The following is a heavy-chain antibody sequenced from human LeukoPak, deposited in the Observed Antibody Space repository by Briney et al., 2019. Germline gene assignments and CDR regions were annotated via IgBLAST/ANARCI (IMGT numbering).Heavy chain of an antibody. V-gene: IGHV3-7*01. D-gene: IGHD6-19*01. J-gene: IGHJ4*02. CDR2: IIEGGDVK. CDR3: ARVGKNGWDFDH. Sequence: GGSLRLSCAASGFTFSAYWMTWVRQAPGKGLEWVANIIEGGDVKYYVDSVKGRFIISRDNTKNSVYLQMTSLGADDTSVYYCARVGKNGWDFDHWGQGTLVTVSS. CDR1: GFTFSAYW.